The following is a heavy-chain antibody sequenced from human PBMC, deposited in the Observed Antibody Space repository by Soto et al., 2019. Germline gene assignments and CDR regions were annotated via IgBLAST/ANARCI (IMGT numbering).Heavy chain of an antibody. CDR3: AKDLLKDCSSTSCRRQWFDP. CDR1: GYTFTSYG. D-gene: IGHD2-2*01. J-gene: IGHJ5*02. Sequence: ASVKVSCKASGYTFTSYGISWVRQAPGQGLEWMGWISAYNGNTNYAQKLQGRVTITTDTSTSTAYMELRSLRSDDTGVYYCAKDLLKDCSSTSCRRQWFDPWGQGTLVTVSS. CDR2: ISAYNGNT. V-gene: IGHV1-18*01.